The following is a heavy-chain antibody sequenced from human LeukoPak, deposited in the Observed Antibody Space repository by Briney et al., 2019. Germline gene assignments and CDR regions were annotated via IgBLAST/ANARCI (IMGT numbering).Heavy chain of an antibody. CDR2: ISYDGSNK. J-gene: IGHJ6*03. V-gene: IGHV3-30*04. CDR1: GFAFSSYA. D-gene: IGHD5-18*01. CDR3: ARSYRYYYYMDV. Sequence: GGSLRLSCAASGFAFSSYAMHWVRQAPGKGLEWVAVISYDGSNKYYADSVKGRFTISRDNSKNTLYLQMNSLRAEDTAVYYCARSYRYYYYMDVWGKGTTVTVSS.